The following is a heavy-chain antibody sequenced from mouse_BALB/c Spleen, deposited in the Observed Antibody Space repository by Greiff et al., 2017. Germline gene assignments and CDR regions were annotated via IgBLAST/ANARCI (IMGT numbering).Heavy chain of an antibody. D-gene: IGHD1-1*01. J-gene: IGHJ2*01. CDR2: ISSGGSYT. CDR3: TRDPDYGSSYYGGSDY. CDR1: GFTFSSYT. Sequence: EVHLVESGGGLVKPGGSLKLSCAASGFTFSSYTMSWVRQTPEKRLEWVATISSGGSYTYYPDSVKGRFTISRDNAKNTLYLQMSSLKSEDTAMYYCTRDPDYGSSYYGGSDYWGQGTTLTVSS. V-gene: IGHV5-6-4*01.